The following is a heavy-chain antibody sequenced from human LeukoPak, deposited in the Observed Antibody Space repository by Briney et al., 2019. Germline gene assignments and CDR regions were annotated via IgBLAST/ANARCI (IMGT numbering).Heavy chain of an antibody. D-gene: IGHD3-22*01. CDR3: TRAPPGMTMMADY. J-gene: IGHJ4*02. CDR1: GFTFTNYH. Sequence: ASVKVSCKASGFTFTNYHIAWVRQAPGQGLEWMGWVSTNDGNTVYAQRLQGRVTMTTDTSTSVAYMELRSLTSDDTAVYYCTRAPPGMTMMADYWGQGTLVTVSS. V-gene: IGHV1-18*01. CDR2: VSTNDGNT.